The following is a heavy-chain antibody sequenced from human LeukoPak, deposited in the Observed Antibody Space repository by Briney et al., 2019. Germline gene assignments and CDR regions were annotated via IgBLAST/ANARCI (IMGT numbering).Heavy chain of an antibody. D-gene: IGHD3-22*01. CDR2: IYYSGST. V-gene: IGHV4-59*01. CDR1: GGSISSYY. J-gene: IGHJ4*02. Sequence: PSETLSLTCTVSGGSISSYYWSWIRQPPGKGLEWIGYIYYSGSTNYNPSLKSRVTISVDTSKNQFSLKLSSVTAEDTAVYYCAKGPRPGSSGYPNLDHWGQGTLVTVSS. CDR3: AKGPRPGSSGYPNLDH.